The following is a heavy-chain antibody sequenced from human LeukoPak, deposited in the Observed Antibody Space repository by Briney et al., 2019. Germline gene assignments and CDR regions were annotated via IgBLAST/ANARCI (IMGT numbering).Heavy chain of an antibody. CDR1: GFPFSNYA. D-gene: IGHD3-9*01. CDR2: VSYDGTND. Sequence: PGGSLRLPCAAAGFPFSNYAMHWVRQAPGKGLEWVAVVSYDGTNDYYTDSVTGRFTISRDNSKNTLFLQMNSLRVEDTAVYFCARNRGATGFYWVDYWGQGTLVSVSS. J-gene: IGHJ4*02. CDR3: ARNRGATGFYWVDY. V-gene: IGHV3-30-3*01.